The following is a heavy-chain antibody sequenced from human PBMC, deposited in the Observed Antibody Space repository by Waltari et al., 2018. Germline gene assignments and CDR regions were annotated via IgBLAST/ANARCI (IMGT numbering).Heavy chain of an antibody. V-gene: IGHV3-74*01. CDR1: GFTFSSYW. CDR3: ARGHRADYYYYMDV. Sequence: EVQLVESGGGLVQPGGSLRLSCAASGFTFSSYWMPWVRPAPGKGLVWVSRINSDGSSTSYADSVKGRFTISRDNAKNTLYLQMNSLRAEDTAVYYCARGHRADYYYYMDVWGKGTTVTISS. J-gene: IGHJ6*03. CDR2: INSDGSST.